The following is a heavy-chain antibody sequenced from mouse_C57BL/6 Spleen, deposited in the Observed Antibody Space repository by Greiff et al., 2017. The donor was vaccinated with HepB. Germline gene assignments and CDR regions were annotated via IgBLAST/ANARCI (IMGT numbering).Heavy chain of an antibody. D-gene: IGHD2-4*01. CDR2: INPNNGGT. CDR3: ARRDYDYFDY. CDR1: GYTFTDYY. Sequence: EVQLQQSGPERVKPGASVKISCKASGYTFTDYYMNWVKQSHGKSLEWIGDINPNNGGTSYNQKFKGKATLTVDKSSSTAYMELRSLTSEDSAVYYCARRDYDYFDYWGQGTTLTVSS. J-gene: IGHJ2*01. V-gene: IGHV1-26*01.